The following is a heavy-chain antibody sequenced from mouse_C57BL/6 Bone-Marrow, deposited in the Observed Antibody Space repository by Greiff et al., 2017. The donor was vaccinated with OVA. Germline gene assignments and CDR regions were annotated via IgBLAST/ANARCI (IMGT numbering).Heavy chain of an antibody. D-gene: IGHD1-1*01. Sequence: EVQLQQSGPELVKPGASVKISCKASGYTFTDYYMNWVKQSHGKSLEWIGDINPNNGGTSYNQKFKGKATLTVDKSSSTAYMELRSLTSEDSAVYYCARSNGSIFFDYWGQGTTLTVSS. J-gene: IGHJ2*01. CDR1: GYTFTDYY. V-gene: IGHV1-26*01. CDR3: ARSNGSIFFDY. CDR2: INPNNGGT.